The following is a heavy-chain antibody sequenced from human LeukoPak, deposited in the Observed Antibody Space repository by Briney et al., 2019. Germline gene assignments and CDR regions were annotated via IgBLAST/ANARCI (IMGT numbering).Heavy chain of an antibody. CDR3: ARIEEGYGSGRRENYYYYYMDV. J-gene: IGHJ6*03. Sequence: SETLSLTCTVSGGSISSYYWSCIRQPPRKGLQWIGYIHYTGSTSYNPSLKSRVTISVNTSKNQFSLKLSSVTAADTAVYYCARIEEGYGSGRRENYYYYYMDVWGKGTTVTISS. D-gene: IGHD3-10*01. CDR2: IHYTGST. CDR1: GGSISSYY. V-gene: IGHV4-59*01.